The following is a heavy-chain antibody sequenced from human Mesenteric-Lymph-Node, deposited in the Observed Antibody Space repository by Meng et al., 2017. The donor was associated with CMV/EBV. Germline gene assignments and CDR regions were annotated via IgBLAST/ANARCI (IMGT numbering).Heavy chain of an antibody. V-gene: IGHV3-74*01. Sequence: GGSLRLSCAASGFTFSNYYLHWVRQGPGKGLMWVSRINSDGSNTRYGDSVQGRFTISRDNAKNMLYLQMNSLRAEDTAVYYCASGYDSNILDYWGQGTLVTVSS. CDR3: ASGYDSNILDY. CDR1: GFTFSNYY. J-gene: IGHJ4*02. CDR2: INSDGSNT. D-gene: IGHD2/OR15-2a*01.